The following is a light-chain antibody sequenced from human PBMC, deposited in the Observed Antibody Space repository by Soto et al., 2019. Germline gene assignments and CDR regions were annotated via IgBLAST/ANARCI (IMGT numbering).Light chain of an antibody. J-gene: IGKJ3*01. CDR3: QQYNNWPFT. V-gene: IGKV3-15*01. Sequence: EIVMTQSPATLSVSPGERATLSCRASQSVSSNLAWYQQKPGQAPGLLIYGASTRATGIPARFSGSGSGTEFTLTISSLQSEDFAVYYCQQYNNWPFTFGPGTKVDIK. CDR1: QSVSSN. CDR2: GAS.